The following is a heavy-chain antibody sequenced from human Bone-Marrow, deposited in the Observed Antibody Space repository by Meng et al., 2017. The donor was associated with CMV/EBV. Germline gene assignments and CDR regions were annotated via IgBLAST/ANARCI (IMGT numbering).Heavy chain of an antibody. CDR1: GFTFDDYA. Sequence: GGSLRLSCAASGFTFDDYAMHWVRQAPGKGLEWVSGISWNSGNIGYADSVKGRFTISRDNAKNSLYLQMNSLRTEDTALYFCAKGNFWSGYSNYYFDYWGQGTLVTVSS. D-gene: IGHD3-3*01. CDR2: ISWNSGNI. CDR3: AKGNFWSGYSNYYFDY. J-gene: IGHJ4*02. V-gene: IGHV3-9*01.